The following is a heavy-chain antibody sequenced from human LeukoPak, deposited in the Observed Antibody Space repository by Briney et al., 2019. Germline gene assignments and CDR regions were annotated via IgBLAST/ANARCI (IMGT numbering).Heavy chain of an antibody. CDR2: INPNSGGT. J-gene: IGHJ4*02. CDR1: GYTFTGYY. CDR3: ARSIGGSYPLVDY. Sequence: GASVKVPCKASGYTFTGYYMHWVRQAPGQGLEWMGWINPNSGGTNYAQKFQGRVTMTRDTSISTAYMELSRLRSDDTAVYYCARSIGGSYPLVDYWGQGTLVTVSS. D-gene: IGHD1-26*01. V-gene: IGHV1-2*02.